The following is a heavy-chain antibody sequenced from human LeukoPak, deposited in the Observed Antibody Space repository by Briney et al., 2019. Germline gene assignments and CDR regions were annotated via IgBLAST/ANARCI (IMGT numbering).Heavy chain of an antibody. V-gene: IGHV4-59*01. D-gene: IGHD6-6*01. CDR1: GGSISSYY. Sequence: PSETLSLTCTVSGGSISSYYWSWIRQPAGKGLEWIGYIYYSGSTNYNPSLKSRVTISVDTSKNQFSLKLSSVTAADTAVYYCASISSSSGRFDYWGQGTLVTVSS. CDR3: ASISSSSGRFDY. J-gene: IGHJ4*02. CDR2: IYYSGST.